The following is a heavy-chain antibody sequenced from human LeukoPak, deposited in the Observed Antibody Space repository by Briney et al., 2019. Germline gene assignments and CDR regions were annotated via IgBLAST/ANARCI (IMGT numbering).Heavy chain of an antibody. J-gene: IGHJ4*02. V-gene: IGHV3-9*01. CDR1: GFTFDDYA. D-gene: IGHD3-10*01. CDR3: AEDIGALGSWQISGGDY. Sequence: PGGSLRLSCAASGFTFDDYAMHWVRQAPGKGLEWVSGISWNSGSIGYADSVKGRFTISRDNAKNSLYLQMNSLRAEDTALYYCAEDIGALGSWQISGGDYWGQGTLVTVSS. CDR2: ISWNSGSI.